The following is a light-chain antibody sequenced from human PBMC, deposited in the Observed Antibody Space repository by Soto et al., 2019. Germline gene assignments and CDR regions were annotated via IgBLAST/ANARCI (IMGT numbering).Light chain of an antibody. CDR3: AAWDVSLVV. Sequence: QSVLTQPPSASGTPGQRGTISCSGSSSNIGTNTVIWYQQLPGAAPKLLIYSDNQPPSGVPDRFSGSKSGTSAALAISGLEAEDESYYDCAAWDVSLVVFGGGTKLTVL. CDR1: SSNIGTNT. V-gene: IGLV1-44*01. J-gene: IGLJ2*01. CDR2: SDN.